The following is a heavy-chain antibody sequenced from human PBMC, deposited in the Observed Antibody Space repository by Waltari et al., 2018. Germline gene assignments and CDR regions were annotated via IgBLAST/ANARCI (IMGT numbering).Heavy chain of an antibody. D-gene: IGHD3-10*01. Sequence: QVQLVESGGGVVQPGRSLRLSCAASGFTFSSYAMHWVRQAPGKGLEWVAFISYDGSNKYYADSVKGRFTISRDNSKNTLYLQMNSLRAEDTAVYYCARPNWGYYGSGSYQGLDYWGQGTLVTVSS. V-gene: IGHV3-30-3*01. CDR2: ISYDGSNK. CDR1: GFTFSSYA. J-gene: IGHJ4*02. CDR3: ARPNWGYYGSGSYQGLDY.